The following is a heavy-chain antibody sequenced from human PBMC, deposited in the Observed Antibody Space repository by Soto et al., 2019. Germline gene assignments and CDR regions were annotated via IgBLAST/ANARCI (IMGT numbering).Heavy chain of an antibody. CDR3: ARAYDILTGGYYYYYGMDV. CDR1: GFTVSSYA. Sequence: SLRLSCGASGFTVSSYAMHWVRQAPGKGLEWVAVISYDGSNKYYADSVKGRFTISRDNSKNTLYLQMNSLRAEDTAVYYCARAYDILTGGYYYYYGMDVWGQGTTVTVS. V-gene: IGHV3-30-3*01. J-gene: IGHJ6*02. D-gene: IGHD3-9*01. CDR2: ISYDGSNK.